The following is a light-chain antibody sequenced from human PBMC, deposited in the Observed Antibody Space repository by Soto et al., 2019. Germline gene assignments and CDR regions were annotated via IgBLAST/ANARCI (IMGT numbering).Light chain of an antibody. Sequence: EIMSTQSPATLTLSPGERATLSCRASESVRSYLAWYQQRPGQAPRLLIYDVSNRATGIPARFSGSGSGTDFTLTISSLEPEDFAVYYCQHRSNWPGTFGGGTKV. CDR3: QHRSNWPGT. CDR2: DVS. J-gene: IGKJ4*01. V-gene: IGKV3-11*01. CDR1: ESVRSY.